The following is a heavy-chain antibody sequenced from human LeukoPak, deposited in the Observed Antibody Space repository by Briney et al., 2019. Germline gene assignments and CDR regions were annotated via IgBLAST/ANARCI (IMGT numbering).Heavy chain of an antibody. J-gene: IGHJ4*02. D-gene: IGHD4-23*01. CDR1: GFTLSSYA. Sequence: GGSLRLSCAASGFTLSSYAMRWVRQAPGKGLEWVSVISGSGGSTYYADSVKGRFTISRDNSKNTLYPQMNSLRAEDTAVYYCAKGPNSGDDWGQGTLVTVSS. CDR3: AKGPNSGDD. V-gene: IGHV3-23*01. CDR2: ISGSGGST.